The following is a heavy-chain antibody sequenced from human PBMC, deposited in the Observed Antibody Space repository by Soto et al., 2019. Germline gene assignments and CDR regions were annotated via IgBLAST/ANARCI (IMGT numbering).Heavy chain of an antibody. CDR2: VDPRTGGA. CDR1: GYAITAYY. V-gene: IGHV1-2*02. Sequence: QAQLVQSGTEVKKPGASVRVSCKASGYAITAYYIHWVRQAPGQGLEWMGWVDPRTGGAIYAQKFQDRVTMTRDTSISTVYMDLGGLRSDDTALYYCARDDYGIYPYWGQGTLVTVSS. J-gene: IGHJ4*02. D-gene: IGHD1-26*01. CDR3: ARDDYGIYPY.